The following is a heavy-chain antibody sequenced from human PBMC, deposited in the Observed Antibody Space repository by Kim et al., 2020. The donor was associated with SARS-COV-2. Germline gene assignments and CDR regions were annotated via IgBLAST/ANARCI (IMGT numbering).Heavy chain of an antibody. J-gene: IGHJ4*02. Sequence: VKGRLTISRDNSKNTLYLQMNSLRAEDTAVYYCARDLTYYYDSSGPNWGQGTLVTVSS. D-gene: IGHD3-22*01. V-gene: IGHV3-30*07. CDR3: ARDLTYYYDSSGPN.